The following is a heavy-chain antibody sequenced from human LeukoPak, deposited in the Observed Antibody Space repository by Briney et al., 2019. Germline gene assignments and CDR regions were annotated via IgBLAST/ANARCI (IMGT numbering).Heavy chain of an antibody. J-gene: IGHJ4*02. Sequence: GESLKISCKGSGYSFTSYWIGWMRQMPGKGLEWMGIIYPGDSDTRYSPSFQGQVTISADKSISTAYLQWSSLKASDTAMYYCARWSGSGSYKIGIGYWGQGTLVTVSS. D-gene: IGHD3-10*01. CDR3: ARWSGSGSYKIGIGY. CDR1: GYSFTSYW. CDR2: IYPGDSDT. V-gene: IGHV5-51*01.